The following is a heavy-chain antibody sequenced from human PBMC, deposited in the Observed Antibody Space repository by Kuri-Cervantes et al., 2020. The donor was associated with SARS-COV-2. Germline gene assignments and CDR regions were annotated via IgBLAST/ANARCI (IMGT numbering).Heavy chain of an antibody. CDR2: IYYSGST. D-gene: IGHD5-24*01. CDR3: ARGSLWRGGYNSHYYYGMDV. J-gene: IGHJ6*02. CDR1: GGSISSSSYY. V-gene: IGHV4-39*01. Sequence: SETLSLTCTVSGGSISSSSYYWGWIRQPPGKGLEWIGSIYYSGSTYYNPSLKSRVTISVDTSKNQFSLKLSSVTAADTAVYYCARGSLWRGGYNSHYYYGMDVWGQGTTVTVSS.